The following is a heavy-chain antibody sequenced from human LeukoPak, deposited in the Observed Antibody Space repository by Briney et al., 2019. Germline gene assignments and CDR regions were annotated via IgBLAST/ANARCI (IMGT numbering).Heavy chain of an antibody. D-gene: IGHD3-10*01. V-gene: IGHV1-2*02. CDR1: AYTFSTYL. Sequence: ASVKVSCKASAYTFSTYLLHWVRQAPGQGLEWMGWINPNSGGTNYAQKFQGRVTMTRDTSISTAYMELSRLRSDDTAVYYCARYYGSGYAFDIWGQGTMVTVSS. CDR3: ARYYGSGYAFDI. CDR2: INPNSGGT. J-gene: IGHJ3*02.